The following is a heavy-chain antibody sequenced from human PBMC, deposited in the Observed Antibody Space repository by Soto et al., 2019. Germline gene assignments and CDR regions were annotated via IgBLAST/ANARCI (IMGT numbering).Heavy chain of an antibody. D-gene: IGHD6-13*01. CDR1: NGSLSGYY. Sequence: QVQPKQWGAGLLKPSETLSLTCAVYNGSLSGYYWSWIRQAPGKGLEWIGEINHSGSTHYNPSLKSRVSISADTSKMQFSLALTSVTAADAAVYYCETSSSLFYSYLTYWGQGPLVTVSS. V-gene: IGHV4-34*01. CDR2: INHSGST. CDR3: ETSSSLFYSYLTY. J-gene: IGHJ4*02.